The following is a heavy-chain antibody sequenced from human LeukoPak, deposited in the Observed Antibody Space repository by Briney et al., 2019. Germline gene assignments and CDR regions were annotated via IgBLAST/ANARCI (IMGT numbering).Heavy chain of an antibody. D-gene: IGHD3-10*01. J-gene: IGHJ4*02. CDR1: GSTFTSYS. V-gene: IGHV1-18*01. CDR3: ARDSGWELKQYFFDY. Sequence: GASVKVSCKASGSTFTSYSVSWVRQSPGQGLEWIGLVSASNGDTKYAEKVQGRVTMTTDRATRTVYMELRSLTPDDTAVYYCARDSGWELKQYFFDYWGQGTLIIVSS. CDR2: VSASNGDT.